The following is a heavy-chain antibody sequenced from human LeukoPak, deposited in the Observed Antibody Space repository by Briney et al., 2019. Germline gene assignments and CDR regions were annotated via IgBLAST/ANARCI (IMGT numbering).Heavy chain of an antibody. CDR3: ATELATPF. CDR1: GFIFSGNW. Sequence: GESLRLSCAASGFIFSGNWVHWVRQAPGKGLVWVSGIHSDGPTTRYADSVEGRFTISRDNAEKTVYLQMTSLRAEDTAIYYCATELATPFWGQGTLVTVSS. D-gene: IGHD1-1*01. CDR2: IHSDGPTT. J-gene: IGHJ4*02. V-gene: IGHV3-74*01.